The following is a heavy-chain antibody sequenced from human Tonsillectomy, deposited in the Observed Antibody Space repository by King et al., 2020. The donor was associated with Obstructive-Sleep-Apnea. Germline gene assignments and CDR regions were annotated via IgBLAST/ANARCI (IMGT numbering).Heavy chain of an antibody. CDR3: ARDFAARRAFSGALDL. J-gene: IGHJ3*01. CDR2: ISYDGSNK. CDR1: GFTFSAYA. Sequence: VQLVESGGGGVQPGGSLRLSCAASGFTFSAYAMHLVRQAPGKGLEWVAVISYDGSNKYYADSVKGRFTISRDNSKNTLYLQMNSLRAEDTALYFCARDFAARRAFSGALDLWGQGTVVTVSS. V-gene: IGHV3-30*04. D-gene: IGHD6-6*01.